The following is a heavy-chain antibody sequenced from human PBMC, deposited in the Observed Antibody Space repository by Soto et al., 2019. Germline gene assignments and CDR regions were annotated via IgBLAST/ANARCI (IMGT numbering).Heavy chain of an antibody. CDR2: ISAYNGNT. Sequence: QVQLVQSGAEVKKPGASVKVSCKASGYTFTSYGISWVRQAPGQGLEWMGWISAYNGNTNYAQKLQGRVTMTTDTSTSTAYKQLRSLISDDTAVYYCASLRYYGDYEGYWGQGTLVTVSS. J-gene: IGHJ4*02. CDR3: ASLRYYGDYEGY. V-gene: IGHV1-18*01. D-gene: IGHD4-17*01. CDR1: GYTFTSYG.